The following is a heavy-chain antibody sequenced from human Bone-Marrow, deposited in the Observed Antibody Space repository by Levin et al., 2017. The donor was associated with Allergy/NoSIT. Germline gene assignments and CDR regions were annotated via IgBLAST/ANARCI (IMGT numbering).Heavy chain of an antibody. CDR1: GFTFSSYD. V-gene: IGHV3-23*01. CDR2: ISAGGERT. Sequence: GESLKISCAAFGFTFSSYDMTWVRQAPGKGLEWVAAISAGGERTYYTESVRGRFTISRDNSKFTVSLQMNSLRVEDTPVYYCANRQDTGGVNDSSGGNLCWGRGTLVTVSS. D-gene: IGHD3-22*01. CDR3: ANRQDTGGVNDSSGGNLC. J-gene: IGHJ4*02.